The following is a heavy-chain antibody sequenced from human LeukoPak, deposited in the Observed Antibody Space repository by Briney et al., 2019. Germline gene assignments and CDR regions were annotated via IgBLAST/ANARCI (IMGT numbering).Heavy chain of an antibody. Sequence: ASVKVSCKASGGTFSSYAIGWVRQAPGQGLEWMGGIIPIFGTANYVQKFQGRVTITAGESTSTAYMELSSLRSEDTAVYYCARGPDSSGYYYNVPFDYWGQGTLVTVSS. V-gene: IGHV1-69*13. D-gene: IGHD3-22*01. J-gene: IGHJ4*02. CDR2: IIPIFGTA. CDR1: GGTFSSYA. CDR3: ARGPDSSGYYYNVPFDY.